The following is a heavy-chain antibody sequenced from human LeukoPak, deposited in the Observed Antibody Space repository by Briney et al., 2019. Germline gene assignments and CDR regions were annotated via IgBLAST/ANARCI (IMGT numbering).Heavy chain of an antibody. D-gene: IGHD6-13*01. J-gene: IGHJ4*02. Sequence: GGSLRLCCAASGFTLSSYAMSWVRQAPGKGLEWVSAISGSGGSTYYADSVKGRFTISRDNSKNTLYLQMNSLRAEDTAVYYCAKGKGGRAAAGKTDYWGQGTLVTVSS. CDR3: AKGKGGRAAAGKTDY. V-gene: IGHV3-23*01. CDR2: ISGSGGST. CDR1: GFTLSSYA.